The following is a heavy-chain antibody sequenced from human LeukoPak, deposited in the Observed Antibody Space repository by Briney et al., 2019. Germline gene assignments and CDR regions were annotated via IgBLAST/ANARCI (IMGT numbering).Heavy chain of an antibody. Sequence: GGSLRLSCAASGFTLSGYAMSWVRQAPGKGLEWVSGLSGSGGSIYYADSVKGRFTISRDNSKNTLCLQMNSLRAEDTAVYYCAKAFDSGGLFDYWGQGILVTVSS. V-gene: IGHV3-23*01. J-gene: IGHJ4*02. D-gene: IGHD6-19*01. CDR2: LSGSGGSI. CDR1: GFTLSGYA. CDR3: AKAFDSGGLFDY.